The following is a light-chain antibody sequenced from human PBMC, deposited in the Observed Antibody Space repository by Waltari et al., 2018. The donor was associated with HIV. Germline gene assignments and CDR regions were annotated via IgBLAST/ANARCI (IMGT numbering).Light chain of an antibody. Sequence: QSVLTQPPSASGTPGQRVFISCSGSFSNIGLNSVNWYQHVPGMAPKLLIYTNNRRPSEVPGPYSGAKSGTSAHLDISGLRPEDAATYYCAVWDDSLRGGVFGGGTKLSVL. CDR3: AVWDDSLRGGV. CDR1: FSNIGLNS. CDR2: TNN. J-gene: IGLJ2*01. V-gene: IGLV1-47*01.